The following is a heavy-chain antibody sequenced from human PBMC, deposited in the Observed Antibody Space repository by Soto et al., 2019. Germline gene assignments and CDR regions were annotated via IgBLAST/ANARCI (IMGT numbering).Heavy chain of an antibody. V-gene: IGHV1-18*01. CDR1: GYTFHSFG. CDR3: ARLRNGGYHAPLCFGMDV. J-gene: IGHJ6*02. Sequence: QAHLEQSGVEVKKPGASVKVTCKASGYTFHSFGISWVRQAPGQGLEWMGWISTYNDNTNYAQKFRGRVTMATDISTSKASMELRCLKPDDTAVYYSARLRNGGYHAPLCFGMDVWGQGSTVIVSS. D-gene: IGHD5-12*01. CDR2: ISTYNDNT.